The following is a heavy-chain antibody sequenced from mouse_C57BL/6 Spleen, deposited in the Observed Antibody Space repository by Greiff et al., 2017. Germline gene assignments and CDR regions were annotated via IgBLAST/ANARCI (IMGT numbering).Heavy chain of an antibody. CDR1: GYTFTSYW. V-gene: IGHV1-69*01. CDR2: IDPSDSYT. CDR3: ARRGMVTTSFAY. D-gene: IGHD2-2*01. J-gene: IGHJ3*01. Sequence: QVQLKQPGAELVMPGASVKLSCKASGYTFTSYWMHWVKQRPGQGLEWIGEIDPSDSYTNYNQKFKGKSTLTVDKSSSTAYMQLSSLTSEDSAVYYCARRGMVTTSFAYWGQGTLVTVSA.